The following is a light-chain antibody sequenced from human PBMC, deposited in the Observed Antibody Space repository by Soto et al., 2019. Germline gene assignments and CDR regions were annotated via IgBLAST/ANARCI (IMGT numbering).Light chain of an antibody. CDR2: GAS. V-gene: IGKV1-9*01. J-gene: IGKJ2*01. Sequence: TQSPATLSVSAGETVTLSCRASQSVSTKLAWYQQKPGKAPNLLIFGASTLQSGVPSRFSGSGSGTEFTLTISSLQPEDFATYYCQQLNSHPRTFGQGTKLEIK. CDR1: QSVSTK. CDR3: QQLNSHPRT.